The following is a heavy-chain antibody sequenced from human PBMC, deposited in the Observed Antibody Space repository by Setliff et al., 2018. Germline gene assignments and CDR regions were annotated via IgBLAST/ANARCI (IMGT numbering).Heavy chain of an antibody. J-gene: IGHJ6*03. D-gene: IGHD2-15*01. Sequence: PSETLSLTCAVYGGSFSGYYWSWIRQPPGKGREWVGETNHSGSTNYNPSLKSRVTISVDTSKNQFSLKLSSVTAADTAVYYCARGYCSGGSCYSGRAIYHYYYMDVWGKGTTVTAP. CDR3: ARGYCSGGSCYSGRAIYHYYYMDV. V-gene: IGHV4-34*01. CDR1: GGSFSGYY. CDR2: TNHSGST.